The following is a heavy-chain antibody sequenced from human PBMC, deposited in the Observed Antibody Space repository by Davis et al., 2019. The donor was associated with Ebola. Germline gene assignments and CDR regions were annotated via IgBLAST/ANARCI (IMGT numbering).Heavy chain of an antibody. CDR2: ISSSSSYI. J-gene: IGHJ5*02. Sequence: GGSLRLSCAASGFTFSSYSMNWVRQAPGKGLEWVSSISSSSSYIYYADSVKGRFTISRDNAKNSLYLQMNSLRAEDTAVYYCARVCRSSSSSGWFDPWGQGTLVTVSS. CDR1: GFTFSSYS. CDR3: ARVCRSSSSSGWFDP. D-gene: IGHD6-6*01. V-gene: IGHV3-21*01.